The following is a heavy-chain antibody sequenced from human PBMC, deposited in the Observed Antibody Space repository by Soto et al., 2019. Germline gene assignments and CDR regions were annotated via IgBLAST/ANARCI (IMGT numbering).Heavy chain of an antibody. J-gene: IGHJ4*02. CDR2: IYYSGST. V-gene: IGHV4-61*01. D-gene: IGHD3-10*01. Sequence: SETLSLTCTVSGGPVSSGSYYWSWIRQPPGKGLEWIGYIYYSGSTNYNPSLKSRVTISVDTSKNQFSLKLSSVTAADTAVYYCARLLRSSAKFDNWGQGTLVTVSS. CDR1: GGPVSSGSYY. CDR3: ARLLRSSAKFDN.